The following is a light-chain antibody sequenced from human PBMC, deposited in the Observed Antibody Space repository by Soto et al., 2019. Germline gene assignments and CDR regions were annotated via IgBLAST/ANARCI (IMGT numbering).Light chain of an antibody. CDR2: ATS. CDR3: QQTCGTRWT. V-gene: IGKV1-39*01. Sequence: DIQMTQSPSSLSASVGDRVTITCRASQSISNYLNWFQQKPGKAPKVLIYATSTLQSGVPSRFSGSGSETDFTLTISSLQPEDSATYFCQQTCGTRWTFGQGTKVEIK. J-gene: IGKJ1*01. CDR1: QSISNY.